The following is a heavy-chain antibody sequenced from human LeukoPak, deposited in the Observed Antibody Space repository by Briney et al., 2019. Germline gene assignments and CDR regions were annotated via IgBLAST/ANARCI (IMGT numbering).Heavy chain of an antibody. CDR1: GYTFTGYY. V-gene: IGHV1-2*02. CDR3: ARCESQRRQAFDI. Sequence: ASVKVSCKASGYTFTGYYMHWVRQAPGQGLEWMGWINPNSGGTNYAQKFQGRVTMTRDTSISTAYMELSRLRSDDTAVYYCARCESQRRQAFDIWGQGTMVTVSS. J-gene: IGHJ3*02. D-gene: IGHD6-25*01. CDR2: INPNSGGT.